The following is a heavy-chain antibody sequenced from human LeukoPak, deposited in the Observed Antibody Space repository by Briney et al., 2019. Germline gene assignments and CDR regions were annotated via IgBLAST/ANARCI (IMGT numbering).Heavy chain of an antibody. CDR3: AKDRYSSGFDAFDI. J-gene: IGHJ3*02. V-gene: IGHV3-11*04. D-gene: IGHD6-19*01. Sequence: GGSLRLSCAASGFTFSDYYMSWIRQAPGKGLEWVSYISSSGSTIYYADSVKGRFTISRDNSKNTLYLQMNSLRAEDTAVYYCAKDRYSSGFDAFDIWGQGTMVTVSS. CDR2: ISSSGSTI. CDR1: GFTFSDYY.